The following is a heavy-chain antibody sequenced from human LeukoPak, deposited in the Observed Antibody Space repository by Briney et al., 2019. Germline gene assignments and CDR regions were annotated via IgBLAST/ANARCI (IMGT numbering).Heavy chain of an antibody. CDR2: ISGSGGST. D-gene: IGHD2-21*02. V-gene: IGHV3-23*01. Sequence: GGSLRLSCAASGFTFSSYAMSWVRQAPGKGLEWVSAISGSGGSTYYADSVKGRFTISRDNSKNTLYLQMNSLRAGDTAVYYCAKDVSAYCGGDCYPEYFQHWGQGTLVTVSS. CDR3: AKDVSAYCGGDCYPEYFQH. CDR1: GFTFSSYA. J-gene: IGHJ1*01.